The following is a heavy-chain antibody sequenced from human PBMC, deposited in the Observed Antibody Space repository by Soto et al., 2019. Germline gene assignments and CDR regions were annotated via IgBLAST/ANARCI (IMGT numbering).Heavy chain of an antibody. J-gene: IGHJ6*02. D-gene: IGHD5-18*01. CDR3: AKADTADLSDYYYYGMDV. CDR2: ISYDGSNK. Sequence: QVQLVESGGGVVQPGRSLRLSCAASGFTFSSYGMHWVRQAPGKGLEWVAVISYDGSNKYYADSVKGRFTISRDKSKNTLYLQRNSLRAEDTAVYYCAKADTADLSDYYYYGMDVWGQGTTVTVSS. CDR1: GFTFSSYG. V-gene: IGHV3-30*18.